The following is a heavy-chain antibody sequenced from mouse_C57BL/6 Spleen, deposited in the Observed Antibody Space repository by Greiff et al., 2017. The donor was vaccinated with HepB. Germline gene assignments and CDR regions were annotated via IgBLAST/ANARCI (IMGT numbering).Heavy chain of an antibody. CDR2: IWSGGST. CDR1: GFSLTSYG. CDR3: ARTGITTVVFDY. D-gene: IGHD1-1*01. Sequence: VQGVESGPGLVQPSQSLSITCTVSGFSLTSYGIHWVRQSPGKGLEWLGVIWSGGSTDYNAAFISRLSISKDNSKSQVFFKMNSLQADDTAIYYCARTGITTVVFDYWGQGTTLTVSS. V-gene: IGHV2-2*01. J-gene: IGHJ2*01.